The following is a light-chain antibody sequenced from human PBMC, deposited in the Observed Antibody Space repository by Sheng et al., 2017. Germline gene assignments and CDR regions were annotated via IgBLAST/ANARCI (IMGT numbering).Light chain of an antibody. CDR2: DAS. CDR3: QQRSNWPRGT. J-gene: IGKJ1*01. CDR1: QSVSSS. Sequence: EIVLTQSPATLSLSPGERATLSCRASQSVSSSLAWYQQKPGQAPRLLIYDASNRATGIPARFSGSGSGTDFTLTISSLEPEDFVVYYCQQRSNWPRGTFGQGTKVEIK. V-gene: IGKV3-11*01.